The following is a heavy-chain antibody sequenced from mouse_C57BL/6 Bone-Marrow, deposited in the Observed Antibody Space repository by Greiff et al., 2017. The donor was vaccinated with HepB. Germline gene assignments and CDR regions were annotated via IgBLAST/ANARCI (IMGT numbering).Heavy chain of an antibody. CDR1: GFTFSSYA. J-gene: IGHJ4*01. CDR3: ARDTHNWDAMDY. V-gene: IGHV5-4*01. Sequence: EVNVVESGGGLVKPGGSLKLSCAASGFTFSSYAMYWVRQTPEKRLEWVATISDGGSYTYYPDNVKGRFTISRDNAKNNLYLQMSHLKSEDTAMYYCARDTHNWDAMDYWGQGTSVTVSS. CDR2: ISDGGSYT. D-gene: IGHD4-1*01.